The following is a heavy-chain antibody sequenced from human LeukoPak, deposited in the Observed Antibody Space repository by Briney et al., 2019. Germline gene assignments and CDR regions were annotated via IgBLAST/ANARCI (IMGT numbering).Heavy chain of an antibody. J-gene: IGHJ4*02. CDR3: ARSRRPPGSYYDFWSGSQNFDY. CDR2: IYYSGST. V-gene: IGHV4-39*01. CDR1: GGSFSGYY. D-gene: IGHD3-3*01. Sequence: PSETLSLTCAVYGGSFSGYYWGWIRQPPGKGLEWIGSIYYSGSTYYNPSLKSRVTISVDTSKNQFSLKLSSVTAADTAMYYCARSRRPPGSYYDFWSGSQNFDYWGQGTLVTVSS.